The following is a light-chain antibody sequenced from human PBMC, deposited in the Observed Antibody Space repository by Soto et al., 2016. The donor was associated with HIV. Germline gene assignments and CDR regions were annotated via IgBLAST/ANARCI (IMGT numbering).Light chain of an antibody. CDR2: ATS. CDR1: QGIATS. CDR3: QQYYNIPLT. Sequence: DIQMTQSPSSLSVSVGDRVTLTCRTSQGIATSLAWYQQKAGKAPQLLIYATSILQSGVPSRFSGSGSGTNYTLTISSLQPEDSATYYCQQYYNIPLTFGGGTKVEIK. V-gene: IGKV1-NL1*01. J-gene: IGKJ4*01.